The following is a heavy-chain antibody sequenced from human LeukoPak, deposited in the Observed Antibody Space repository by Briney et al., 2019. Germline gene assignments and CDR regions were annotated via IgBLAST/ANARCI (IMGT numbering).Heavy chain of an antibody. V-gene: IGHV3-30*18. D-gene: IGHD4-17*01. CDR1: GFTFSSHG. Sequence: GGSLRLSCAASGFTFSSHGMHWVRQAPAKGLEWVAIISYDGSNKYYADSVKGRFTISRDNSKNTLYLQMNSLRAEDTAVYYCAKSTTVTQRGYFDYWGQGTLVTVSS. J-gene: IGHJ4*02. CDR2: ISYDGSNK. CDR3: AKSTTVTQRGYFDY.